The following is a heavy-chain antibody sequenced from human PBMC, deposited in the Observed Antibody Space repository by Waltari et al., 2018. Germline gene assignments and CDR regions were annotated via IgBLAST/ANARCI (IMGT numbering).Heavy chain of an antibody. CDR2: VYYSGST. J-gene: IGHJ4*02. D-gene: IGHD6-6*01. CDR1: GDSISSHY. V-gene: IGHV4-59*11. CDR3: ARSQTGYSSSSCLDN. Sequence: QVQLQESGPGLVKPSETLSLTCTVSGDSISSHYWSWIRQPPGKGLEWIGYVYYSGSTNYTPSFESRVTISVDTSKNQFSLTLNSVTAADTAVYYCARSQTGYSSSSCLDNWGQGTLVTVSS.